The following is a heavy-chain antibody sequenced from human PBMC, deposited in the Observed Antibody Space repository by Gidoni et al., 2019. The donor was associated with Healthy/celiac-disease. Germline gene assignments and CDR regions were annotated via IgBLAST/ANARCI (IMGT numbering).Heavy chain of an antibody. D-gene: IGHD6-13*01. V-gene: IGHV1-69*01. CDR1: GSPFSSYS. CDR3: ARDLFTRKQQLVPNYYYYGMDV. Sequence: QLQRVQSGAAVKKPGSSVTIACKAPGSPFSSYSISWVRPAPGQGLPWMGGSIPIFGTANNAQKFQGRVTITADESTSTAYMELSSMRSEDTAVYYCARDLFTRKQQLVPNYYYYGMDVWGQGTTVTVSS. J-gene: IGHJ6*02. CDR2: SIPIFGTA.